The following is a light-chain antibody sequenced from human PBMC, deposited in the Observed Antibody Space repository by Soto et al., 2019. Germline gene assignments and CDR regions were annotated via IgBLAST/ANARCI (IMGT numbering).Light chain of an antibody. CDR2: GAS. Sequence: ETLMTQSPVTLSVSPGERVTLSCRASQSVTINLAWYHQKPGQAPRLLIYGASTRATGIPDRFSGSGSGTDFTLTISRLEPDDFAVYYCQLFDDSLFTFGPGTKVDV. J-gene: IGKJ3*01. V-gene: IGKV3D-15*01. CDR3: QLFDDSLFT. CDR1: QSVTIN.